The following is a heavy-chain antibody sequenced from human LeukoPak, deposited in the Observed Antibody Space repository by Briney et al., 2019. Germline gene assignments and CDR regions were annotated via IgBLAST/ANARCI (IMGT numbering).Heavy chain of an antibody. CDR3: TKTTTGYSSGQYPGWPADH. CDR2: NFGSGGSA. J-gene: IGHJ4*02. CDR1: GFSSNNYA. Sequence: GGSLGLSCTASGFSSNNYAMYWVRQAPRKGLEWVAGNFGSGGSAHYADSVKGRFTISRDNSKNTVYLQMDSLRGEDTALYYCTKTTTGYSSGQYPGWPADHWGQGALVTVSS. D-gene: IGHD3-22*01. V-gene: IGHV3-23*01.